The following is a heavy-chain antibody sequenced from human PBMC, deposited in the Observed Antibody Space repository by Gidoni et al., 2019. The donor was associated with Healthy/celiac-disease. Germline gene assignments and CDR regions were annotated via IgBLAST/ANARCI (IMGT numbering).Heavy chain of an antibody. D-gene: IGHD2-8*01. CDR2: ISSSSSTI. V-gene: IGHV3-48*02. CDR3: ARDAVGCTNGVCYSGPLRDGMDV. J-gene: IGHJ6*02. Sequence: EVQLVESGGGLVQPGGSLRLSCAASGFTFSSYSLNWVRQVPGKGLEWVSYISSSSSTIYYADSVKGRFTISRDNAKNSLYLQMNSLRDEDTAVYYCARDAVGCTNGVCYSGPLRDGMDVWGQGTTVTVSS. CDR1: GFTFSSYS.